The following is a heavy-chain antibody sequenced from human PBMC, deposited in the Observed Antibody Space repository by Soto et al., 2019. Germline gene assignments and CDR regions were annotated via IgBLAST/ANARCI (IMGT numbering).Heavy chain of an antibody. CDR1: GVSISSYY. J-gene: IGHJ4*02. D-gene: IGHD4-17*01. V-gene: IGHV4-59*08. CDR3: ARHIGGGDFGDYVH. Sequence: QVQLQESGPGLVKPSETLSLTCTVSGVSISSYYWSWIRQPPGKGLEWIGYIYYTGSTNYNPSLKSRVTMSVDTSKNQFSLKLSSVTAADTAVYYCARHIGGGDFGDYVHWGQGTLVTVSS. CDR2: IYYTGST.